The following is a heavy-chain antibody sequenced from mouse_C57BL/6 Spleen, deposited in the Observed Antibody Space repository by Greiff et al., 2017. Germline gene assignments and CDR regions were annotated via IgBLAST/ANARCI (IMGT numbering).Heavy chain of an antibody. Sequence: QVQLQQPGAELVKPGASVKLSCKASGYTFTSYWMHWVKQRPGRGLEWIGMIHPNSGSTNYNEKFKSKATLTVDKSSSTAYMQLSSLTSEDSAVYYCARVLYSNYEGFDYWGQGTTLTVSS. J-gene: IGHJ2*01. CDR3: ARVLYSNYEGFDY. D-gene: IGHD2-5*01. CDR1: GYTFTSYW. V-gene: IGHV1-64*01. CDR2: IHPNSGST.